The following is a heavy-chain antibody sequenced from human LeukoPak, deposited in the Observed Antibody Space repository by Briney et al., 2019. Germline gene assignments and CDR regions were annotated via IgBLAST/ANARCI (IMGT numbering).Heavy chain of an antibody. CDR2: INNDGNRI. V-gene: IGHV3-74*01. CDR3: ARGGLPGGFDY. Sequence: GGSLRLSCAASGFTFSNSWMFWIRQAPGKGLMYVSEINNDGNRIRYVDSVKGRFTISRDCAKNTLFLQMNSLRDDETAMYYCARGGLPGGFDYWGQGNLVTVSS. J-gene: IGHJ4*02. D-gene: IGHD7-27*01. CDR1: GFTFSNSW.